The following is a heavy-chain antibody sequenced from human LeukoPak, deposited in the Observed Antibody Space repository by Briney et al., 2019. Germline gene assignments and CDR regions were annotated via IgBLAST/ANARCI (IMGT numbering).Heavy chain of an antibody. CDR1: GFTFSSYE. CDR3: ASLDYYDSSGYERIDY. CDR2: ISSSGSTI. J-gene: IGHJ4*02. V-gene: IGHV3-48*03. Sequence: GGSLRLSCAASGFTFSSYEMNWVRQAPGKGLEWVSYISSSGSTIYYADSVKGRFTISRDNAKNSLYLQMNSLRAEDTAVYYCASLDYYDSSGYERIDYWGQGTLVTVSS. D-gene: IGHD3-22*01.